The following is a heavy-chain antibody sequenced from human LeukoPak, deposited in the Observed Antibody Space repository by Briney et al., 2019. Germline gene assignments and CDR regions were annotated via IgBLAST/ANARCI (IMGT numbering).Heavy chain of an antibody. D-gene: IGHD3-16*01. CDR3: ARFGSTTFADF. CDR2: ISWNSGSI. CDR1: GFTFDDYA. J-gene: IGHJ4*02. Sequence: GGSLRLSCAASGFTFDDYAMHWVRQAPGKGLEWVSGISWNSGSIGYADSVKGRFTISRDNAKNTLYLQMNSLRAEDTAVYYCARFGSTTFADFWGRGTLVTVSS. V-gene: IGHV3-9*01.